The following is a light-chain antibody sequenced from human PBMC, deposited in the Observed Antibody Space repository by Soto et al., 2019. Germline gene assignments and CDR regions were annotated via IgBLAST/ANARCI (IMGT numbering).Light chain of an antibody. CDR2: KSS. V-gene: IGKV1-5*03. CDR1: QSISSW. J-gene: IGKJ1*01. CDR3: QQYNSHPWT. Sequence: DFQMTQSPSTLSASVGDRVTITCRASQSISSWLAWYQQKPGKAPKLLIYKSSSLESGVPSRVSGSGSGTEFTLTISILQPDDVATYYCQQYNSHPWTFGQGTKVEIK.